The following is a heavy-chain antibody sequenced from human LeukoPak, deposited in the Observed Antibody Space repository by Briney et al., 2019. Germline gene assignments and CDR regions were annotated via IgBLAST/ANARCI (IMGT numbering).Heavy chain of an antibody. V-gene: IGHV4-4*07. Sequence: KPSETLSLTCTVSGGSISSYYWSWIRQPAGKGLEWIGRIYTSGSTNYNPSLKSRVTMSVDTSKNQFSLKLSSVTAADTAVYYCARGKRTGYCSGGSCYPRYYFDYWGQGTLVTVSS. J-gene: IGHJ4*02. CDR2: IYTSGST. CDR1: GGSISSYY. CDR3: ARGKRTGYCSGGSCYPRYYFDY. D-gene: IGHD2-15*01.